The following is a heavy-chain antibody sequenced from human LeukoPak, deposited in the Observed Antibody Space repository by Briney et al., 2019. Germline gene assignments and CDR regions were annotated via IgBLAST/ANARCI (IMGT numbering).Heavy chain of an antibody. Sequence: GESLKISCKASGYSFTSYWIAWVRQMPGKGLECMGIIYPDDSDTRYSPSFQGQVTITADKSISTAYLQWSSLKASDPAMYYCARHGSISGRRNFFDYWGQGILVTVSS. CDR1: GYSFTSYW. CDR2: IYPDDSDT. J-gene: IGHJ4*02. V-gene: IGHV5-51*01. CDR3: ARHGSISGRRNFFDY. D-gene: IGHD6-6*01.